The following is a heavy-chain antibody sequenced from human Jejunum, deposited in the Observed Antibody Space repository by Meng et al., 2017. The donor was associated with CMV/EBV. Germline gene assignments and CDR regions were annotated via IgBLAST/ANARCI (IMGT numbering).Heavy chain of an antibody. CDR2: LIAVFDKT. V-gene: IGHV1-69*13. D-gene: IGHD1-14*01. J-gene: IGHJ4*02. CDR1: GASFSTQT. Sequence: QVQLVQSGAEVKKXXSXVKVACKTSGASFSTQTFSWVRQAPGQGLEWMGGLIAVFDKTKAAPRFQDRVTFTADESTSTAYMELSSLAFDDTAVYFCARGRRNEPLFDYWGQGTLVTVSS. CDR3: ARGRRNEPLFDY.